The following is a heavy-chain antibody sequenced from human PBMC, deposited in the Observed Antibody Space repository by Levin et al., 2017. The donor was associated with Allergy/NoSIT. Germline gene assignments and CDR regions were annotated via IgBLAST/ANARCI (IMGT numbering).Heavy chain of an antibody. D-gene: IGHD6-19*01. CDR2: ISGSGGST. Sequence: GESLKISCAASGFTFSSYAMSWVRQAPGKGLEWVSAISGSGGSTYYADSVKGRFTISRDNSKNTLYLQMNSLRAEDTAVYYCAKDAYSSGWYSLDYWGQGTLVTVSS. J-gene: IGHJ4*02. CDR1: GFTFSSYA. V-gene: IGHV3-23*01. CDR3: AKDAYSSGWYSLDY.